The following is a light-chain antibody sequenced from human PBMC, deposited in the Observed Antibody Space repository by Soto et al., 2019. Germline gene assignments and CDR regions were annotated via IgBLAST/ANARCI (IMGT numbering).Light chain of an antibody. CDR1: SSNIGAGYD. J-gene: IGLJ1*01. V-gene: IGLV1-40*01. CDR3: QSYDSSLSGSYV. CDR2: GNS. Sequence: QAVVTQPPSVSGAPGQRVTISCTGSSSNIGAGYDVHWYQQLPGTAPKLPIYGNSNRPSGVPDRFSGSKSGTSASLAITGLQAEDEADYYCQSYDSSLSGSYVFGTGTKLTVL.